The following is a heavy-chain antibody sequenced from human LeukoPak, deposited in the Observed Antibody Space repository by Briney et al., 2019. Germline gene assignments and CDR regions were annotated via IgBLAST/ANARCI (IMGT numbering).Heavy chain of an antibody. Sequence: GGSLRLSCAASGFTVSSNYLSWVRQAPGKGLEWVSVIYSGGSTYYADSVKGRFTISRDNSKNTLYLQMNSLRAEDTAVYYCARDGRQRGFYDSSGLPPYYFDYWGQGTLVTVSS. CDR1: GFTVSSNY. V-gene: IGHV3-66*01. CDR3: ARDGRQRGFYDSSGLPPYYFDY. J-gene: IGHJ4*02. D-gene: IGHD3-22*01. CDR2: IYSGGST.